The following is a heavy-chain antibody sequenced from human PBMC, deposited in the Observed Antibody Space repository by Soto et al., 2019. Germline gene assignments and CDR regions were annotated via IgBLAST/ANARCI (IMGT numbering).Heavy chain of an antibody. J-gene: IGHJ2*01. D-gene: IGHD2-2*01. CDR2: IKQDGTDK. Sequence: XGSLRLSCAASGFTFSSYWMSWVRQAPGKGLEWVANIKQDGTDKYYMDSVKGRFIMSRDNAKNSLYLQMNSLRAEDTAVYYCARAPSAWYFDLWGRGTLVTVSS. CDR3: ARAPSAWYFDL. V-gene: IGHV3-7*03. CDR1: GFTFSSYW.